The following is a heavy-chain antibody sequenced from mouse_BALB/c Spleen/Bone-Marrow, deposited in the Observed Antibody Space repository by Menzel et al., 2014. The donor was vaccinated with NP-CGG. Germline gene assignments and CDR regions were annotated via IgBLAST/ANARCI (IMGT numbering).Heavy chain of an antibody. CDR2: ISTYSGNT. V-gene: IGHV1-67*01. Sequence: QVQLQQSGPELVRPGVSMKISCKGSGYTFTDYAMHWVKQSHAKSLEWIGVISTYSGNTNYNQKFKGKATMTVDKSSSTAYLELARLTSEDSAIYYCASPIYYGNYEGFAYGGQGTLVTVSA. D-gene: IGHD2-1*01. J-gene: IGHJ3*01. CDR1: GYTFTDYA. CDR3: ASPIYYGNYEGFAY.